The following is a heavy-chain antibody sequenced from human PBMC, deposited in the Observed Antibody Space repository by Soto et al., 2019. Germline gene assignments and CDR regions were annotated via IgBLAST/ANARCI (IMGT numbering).Heavy chain of an antibody. CDR3: ARGGTGAAYYDFWSGYSNWFDP. D-gene: IGHD3-3*01. V-gene: IGHV4-34*01. CDR1: GGSFSGYY. J-gene: IGHJ5*02. CDR2: INHSGST. Sequence: QVQLQQWGAGLLKPSETLSLTCAVYGGSFSGYYWSWIRQPPGKGLEWIGEINHSGSTNYNPSLKSRVTISVDTSKNQFSLKLSSVTAADTAVYYCARGGTGAAYYDFWSGYSNWFDPWGQGTLVTVSS.